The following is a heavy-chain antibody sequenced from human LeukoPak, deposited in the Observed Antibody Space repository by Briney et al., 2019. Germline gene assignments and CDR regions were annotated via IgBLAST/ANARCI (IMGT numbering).Heavy chain of an antibody. D-gene: IGHD3-22*01. Sequence: PGGSLRLSCAASGFTFSTYDMHWVRQVTGKGLEWVSGIDIGGGTNYPASVKGRFTISRENAKNSLYLQMNTLIPGDTAVYYCARRRAGIGSYSDAFDIWGRGTMVTVSS. J-gene: IGHJ3*02. CDR2: IDIGGGT. V-gene: IGHV3-13*01. CDR3: ARRRAGIGSYSDAFDI. CDR1: GFTFSTYD.